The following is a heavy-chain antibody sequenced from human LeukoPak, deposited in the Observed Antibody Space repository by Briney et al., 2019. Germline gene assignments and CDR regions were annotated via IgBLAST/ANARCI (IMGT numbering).Heavy chain of an antibody. J-gene: IGHJ4*02. CDR3: ARVPLDFWSGYFTGFDY. CDR1: GFTFSSYW. V-gene: IGHV3-7*03. D-gene: IGHD3-3*01. Sequence: PGGSLRLSCAASGFTFSSYWMSWVRQAPGKGLEWVANIKQDGSEKYYVDSVKGRFTISRDNAKNSLYLQMNSLRAEDTAVYYCARVPLDFWSGYFTGFDYWGQGTLVTVSS. CDR2: IKQDGSEK.